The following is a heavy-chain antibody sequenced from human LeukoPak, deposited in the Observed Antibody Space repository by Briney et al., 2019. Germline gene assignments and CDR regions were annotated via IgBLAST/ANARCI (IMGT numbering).Heavy chain of an antibody. CDR2: IHTSGST. CDR3: ARGRRRFLEWGHPLDGDNWFDP. D-gene: IGHD3-3*01. CDR1: GGSISSGSYY. V-gene: IGHV4-61*02. J-gene: IGHJ5*02. Sequence: KPSQTLSLTCTVSGGSISSGSYYWSWIRQPAGKGLEWTGRIHTSGSTNYNPSLKSRVTISVDTSKSQFSLKLSSVTAADTAVYYCARGRRRFLEWGHPLDGDNWFDPWGQGTLVTVSS.